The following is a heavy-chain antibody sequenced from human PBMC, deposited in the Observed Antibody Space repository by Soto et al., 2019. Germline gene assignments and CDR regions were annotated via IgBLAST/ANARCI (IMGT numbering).Heavy chain of an antibody. CDR2: IIPILGIA. J-gene: IGHJ4*02. CDR3: ARGHLMVRGVIISRLFDY. D-gene: IGHD3-10*01. Sequence: GAPVKVSCKSPGCTFSSYSISWVRHAPGQGLEWMGRIIPILGIANYAQKFQGRVTITADKSTSTAYMELSSLRSEDTAVYYCARGHLMVRGVIISRLFDYWGQGTLVTVSS. CDR1: GCTFSSYS. V-gene: IGHV1-69*04.